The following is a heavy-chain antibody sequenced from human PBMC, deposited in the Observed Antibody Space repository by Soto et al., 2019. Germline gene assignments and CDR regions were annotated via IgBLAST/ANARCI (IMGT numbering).Heavy chain of an antibody. CDR3: AITPRSSYDPFDY. CDR2: ISVTSAYT. V-gene: IGHV3-11*06. CDR1: GFTFNDYY. Sequence: GGSLRLSCVASGFTFNDYYMSWIRQAPGKGLEWLSYISVTSAYTNYAESVRGRFTISRDNAQNSLYLQMNSLRAEDTALYYCAITPRSSYDPFDYWGRGTLVTVSS. J-gene: IGHJ4*02. D-gene: IGHD5-12*01.